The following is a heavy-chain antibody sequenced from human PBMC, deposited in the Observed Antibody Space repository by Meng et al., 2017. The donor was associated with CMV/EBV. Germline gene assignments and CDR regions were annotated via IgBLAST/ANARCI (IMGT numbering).Heavy chain of an antibody. CDR2: IKSKTDGGTT. CDR3: TTSRITIFGVVASDAFDI. J-gene: IGHJ3*02. V-gene: IGHV3-15*01. Sequence: GESLKISCAASGFTFSNAWMSWVRQAPGKGLEWVGRIKSKTDGGTTDYAAPVKGRFTISRDDSKNTLYPQMNSLKTEDTAVYYCTTSRITIFGVVASDAFDIWGQGTMVTVSS. D-gene: IGHD3-3*01. CDR1: GFTFSNAW.